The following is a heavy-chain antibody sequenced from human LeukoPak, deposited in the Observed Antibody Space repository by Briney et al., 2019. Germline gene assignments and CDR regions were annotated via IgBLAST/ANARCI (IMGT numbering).Heavy chain of an antibody. Sequence: GASVKVSCKASGGTFSSYAISWVRRAPGQGLEWMGGIIPIFGTADYAQKFQGRVTITADESTSTAYMELSSLRSEDTAVYYCARDNSYCSGGSCYSILKWFDPWGQGTLVTVSS. D-gene: IGHD2-15*01. CDR1: GGTFSSYA. J-gene: IGHJ5*02. V-gene: IGHV1-69*13. CDR3: ARDNSYCSGGSCYSILKWFDP. CDR2: IIPIFGTA.